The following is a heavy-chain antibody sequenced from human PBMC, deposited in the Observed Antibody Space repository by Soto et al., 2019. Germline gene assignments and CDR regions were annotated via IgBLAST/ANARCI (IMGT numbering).Heavy chain of an antibody. V-gene: IGHV3-11*01. J-gene: IGHJ4*02. CDR1: GFSFSDYY. Sequence: GGSLRLSCAPSGFSFSDYYMSWIRQAPGKGLEWVSYISPTNGYTRYYADSVKGRFTISRDNTKKSLYLQMSSLRAEDTAVYYCAKDLFSAVGDFDYWGQGTLVTVSS. D-gene: IGHD6-13*01. CDR2: ISPTNGYTR. CDR3: AKDLFSAVGDFDY.